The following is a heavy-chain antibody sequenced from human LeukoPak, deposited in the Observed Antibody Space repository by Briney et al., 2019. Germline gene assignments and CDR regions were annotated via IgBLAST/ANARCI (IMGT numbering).Heavy chain of an antibody. CDR1: GFNFDVYG. J-gene: IGHJ4*02. CDR3: ARDGSGSGDF. Sequence: PGGSLRLSCAVSGFNFDVYGMNWVRQAPGEGLEWVSSISSSGTNIYYADSVKGRFAVSRDNAKKSLYLLMHDLRAEDTAVYYCARDGSGSGDFWGQGTLVTVSS. D-gene: IGHD2-15*01. V-gene: IGHV3-21*01. CDR2: ISSSGTNI.